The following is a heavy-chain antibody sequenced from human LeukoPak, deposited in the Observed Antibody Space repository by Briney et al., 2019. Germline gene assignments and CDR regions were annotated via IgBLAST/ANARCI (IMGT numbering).Heavy chain of an antibody. Sequence: GGPLRLSCAPSVFTFHSYSMNWVPQAPGKALEWLSPISYSSNYIYYADSMKGRLTISRDNAKNTLYLQMNSLRAEDTAVYYCARDLGLIGSSWYYGAFDIWGQGTMVTVSS. CDR1: VFTFHSYS. CDR3: ARDLGLIGSSWYYGAFDI. CDR2: ISYSSNYI. D-gene: IGHD6-13*01. V-gene: IGHV3-21*01. J-gene: IGHJ3*02.